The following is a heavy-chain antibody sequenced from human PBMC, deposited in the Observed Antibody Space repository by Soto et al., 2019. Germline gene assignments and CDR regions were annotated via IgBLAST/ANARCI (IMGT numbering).Heavy chain of an antibody. CDR1: GGSISSSNW. D-gene: IGHD3-22*01. V-gene: IGHV4-4*02. CDR3: ARVGNYDVHFDY. CDR2: IYHSGST. Sequence: SETLSLTCAVSGGSISSSNWWSWVRQPPGKGLEWIGEIYHSGSTNYNPSLKSRVTISVDKSKNQFSLKPSSVTAADTAVYYCARVGNYDVHFDYWGQGTLVTVS. J-gene: IGHJ4*02.